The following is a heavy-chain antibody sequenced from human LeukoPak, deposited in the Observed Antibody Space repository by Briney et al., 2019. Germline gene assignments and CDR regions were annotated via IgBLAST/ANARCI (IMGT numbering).Heavy chain of an antibody. Sequence: GGSLRLSCAASGFTFSSYAMSWVRQAPGKGLEWVSAISGSGGSTYYADSVKGRFTISRDNSKNTLYLQMNSLRAEDTAVYYCAKDPPDYYGSGSSDIGYWGQGTQVTVSS. V-gene: IGHV3-23*01. CDR1: GFTFSSYA. CDR3: AKDPPDYYGSGSSDIGY. D-gene: IGHD3-10*01. J-gene: IGHJ4*02. CDR2: ISGSGGST.